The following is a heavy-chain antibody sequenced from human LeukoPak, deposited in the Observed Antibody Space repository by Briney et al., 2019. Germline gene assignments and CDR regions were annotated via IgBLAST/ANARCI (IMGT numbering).Heavy chain of an antibody. V-gene: IGHV1-18*01. CDR2: ISAYNGNT. CDR1: GGTFSSYA. D-gene: IGHD2-15*01. Sequence: EASVKVSCKASGGTFSSYAISWVRQAPGQGLEWMGWISAYNGNTNYAQKLQGRVTMTTDTSTSTAYMELRSLRSDDTAVYYCARLDQVVVAAADYYYYYMDVWGEGTTVTISS. J-gene: IGHJ6*03. CDR3: ARLDQVVVAAADYYYYYMDV.